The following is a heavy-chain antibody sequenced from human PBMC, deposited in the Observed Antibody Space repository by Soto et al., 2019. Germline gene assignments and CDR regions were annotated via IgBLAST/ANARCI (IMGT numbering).Heavy chain of an antibody. J-gene: IGHJ5*02. CDR3: AKGKSTGDIDWFDP. Sequence: GGSLRLSCTASGFTLQNYAMAWVRQAPGKGLEWVSTLIGGHYGTTYSYSVKGRFTVSRDNSKNCLYLQMNSLGVEDTAMYFCAKGKSTGDIDWFDPRGQGSLVTVSS. D-gene: IGHD3-10*01. CDR1: GFTLQNYA. CDR2: LIGGHYGT. V-gene: IGHV3-23*01.